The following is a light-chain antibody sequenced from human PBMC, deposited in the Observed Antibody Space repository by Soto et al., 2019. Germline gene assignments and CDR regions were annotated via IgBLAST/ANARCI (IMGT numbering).Light chain of an antibody. Sequence: IHRTSSPASLAASVEDRDIITCRASQSISNYLNWYQQKPGKAPKLLIYDASNLETGVPSRFSGSGSGTDFTFTISSLQPEDIATYYCQEYDNPPPTFGQGTKVDIK. J-gene: IGKJ1*01. CDR1: QSISNY. CDR3: QEYDNPPPT. CDR2: DAS. V-gene: IGKV1-33*01.